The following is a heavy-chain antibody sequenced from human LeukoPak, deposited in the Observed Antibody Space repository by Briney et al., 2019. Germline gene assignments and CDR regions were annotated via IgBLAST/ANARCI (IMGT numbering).Heavy chain of an antibody. J-gene: IGHJ3*02. CDR2: IYYSGST. CDR1: GDSISSYY. Sequence: SETLSLTCTVSGDSISSYYCSWIRQPPGKGLEWIGYIYYSGSTSYNPSLKSRVTISLDTSNNQFSLKLSSVTAADTAVYYCARGLAGLDAFDIWGQGTMVTVSS. CDR3: ARGLAGLDAFDI. V-gene: IGHV4-59*12. D-gene: IGHD2-15*01.